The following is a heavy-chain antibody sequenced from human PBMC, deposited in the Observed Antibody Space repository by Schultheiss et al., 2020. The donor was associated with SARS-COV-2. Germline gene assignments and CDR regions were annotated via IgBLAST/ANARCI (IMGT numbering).Heavy chain of an antibody. CDR2: ISGSGGST. CDR3: ASPDGILWDAAFQH. J-gene: IGHJ1*01. V-gene: IGHV3-23*01. CDR1: GFTFSSYA. D-gene: IGHD2-21*01. Sequence: GGSLRLSCAASGFTFSSYAMSWVRQAPGKGLEWVSAISGSGGSTYYADSVKGRFTISRDNAKNSLYLQMNSLRAEDTAVYYCASPDGILWDAAFQHWGQGTLVTVSS.